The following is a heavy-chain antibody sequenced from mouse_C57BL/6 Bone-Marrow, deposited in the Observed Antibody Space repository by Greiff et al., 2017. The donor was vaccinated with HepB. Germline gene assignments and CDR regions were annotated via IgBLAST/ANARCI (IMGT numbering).Heavy chain of an antibody. CDR2: ISYDGSN. J-gene: IGHJ4*01. Sequence: EVKLEESGPGLVKPSQSLSLTCSVTGYSITSGYYWNWIRQFPGNKLEWMGYISYDGSNNYNPSLKNRISITPDTSKNQFFLKLNSVTTEDTATYYCAREGDSLWAMDYWGQGTSVTVSS. V-gene: IGHV3-6*01. CDR1: GYSITSGYY. D-gene: IGHD1-1*01. CDR3: AREGDSLWAMDY.